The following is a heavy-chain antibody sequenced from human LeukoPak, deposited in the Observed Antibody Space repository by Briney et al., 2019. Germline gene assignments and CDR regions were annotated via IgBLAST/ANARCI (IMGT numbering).Heavy chain of an antibody. CDR1: GGSFSGYY. CDR2: INHSGST. CDR3: ARASGITSLDY. J-gene: IGHJ4*02. D-gene: IGHD3-10*01. V-gene: IGHV4-34*01. Sequence: PSETLSLTCAVYGGSFSGYYWSSIRQPPGKGLEWIGEINHSGSTNYNPSLKSRVTISVDTSKNQFSLKLSSVTAADTAVYYCARASGITSLDYWGQGTLVTVSS.